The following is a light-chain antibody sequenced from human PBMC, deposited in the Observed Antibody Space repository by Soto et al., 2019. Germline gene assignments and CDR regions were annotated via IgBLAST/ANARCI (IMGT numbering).Light chain of an antibody. CDR2: DVS. CDR3: YSYTSSSTYV. J-gene: IGLJ1*01. Sequence: QSALTQPASVSGSPGQSITISCSGTGSDVGAYNYVSWYQQHPAKAPKLMIYDVSNRPSGVSDRFSGSKSGNTASLTSSGLQAEDEADYHCYSYTSSSTYVFASGTKVTVL. CDR1: GSDVGAYNY. V-gene: IGLV2-14*01.